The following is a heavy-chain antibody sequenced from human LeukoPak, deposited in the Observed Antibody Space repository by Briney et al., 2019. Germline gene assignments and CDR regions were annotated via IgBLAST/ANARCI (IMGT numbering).Heavy chain of an antibody. Sequence: SETLSLTCAVSGGSFSDYYWNWIRQPPGKGLEWIGEINHSESTKYNPSLKSRVTISVDTSKNQFSLKLSSVTAADTAVYYCARHRPGYYYDSREFDYWGQGTLVTVSS. J-gene: IGHJ4*02. CDR3: ARHRPGYYYDSREFDY. CDR1: GGSFSDYY. V-gene: IGHV4-34*01. D-gene: IGHD3-22*01. CDR2: INHSEST.